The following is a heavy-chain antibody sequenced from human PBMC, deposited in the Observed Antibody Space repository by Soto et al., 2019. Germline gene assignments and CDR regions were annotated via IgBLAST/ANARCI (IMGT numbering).Heavy chain of an antibody. V-gene: IGHV1-69*02. CDR2: IIPILGIA. CDR3: ARGGGYCSGGSCRYYYYYGMDV. D-gene: IGHD2-15*01. CDR1: GGTFSSYT. J-gene: IGHJ6*02. Sequence: QVQLVQSGAEVKKPGSSVKVSCKASGGTFSSYTISWVRQAPGQGLEWMGRIIPILGIANYAQKFQGRVTITADKSTSTAYMELSSLRSEDTGVYYCARGGGYCSGGSCRYYYYYGMDVWGQGTTVTVSS.